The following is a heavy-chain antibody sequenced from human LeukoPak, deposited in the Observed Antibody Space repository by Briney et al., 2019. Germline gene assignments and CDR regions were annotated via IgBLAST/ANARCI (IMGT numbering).Heavy chain of an antibody. CDR2: ISGSGGST. Sequence: GGSLRLSCAASGFTFSSYAMSWVRQAPGKGLEWVSAISGSGGSTYYADSVKGRFTISRDNSKNTLYLQMNSLRAEDTAVYYCAKTYYDILTGYHDAFDIWGQGTMVTVSS. D-gene: IGHD3-9*01. CDR1: GFTFSSYA. CDR3: AKTYYDILTGYHDAFDI. V-gene: IGHV3-23*01. J-gene: IGHJ3*02.